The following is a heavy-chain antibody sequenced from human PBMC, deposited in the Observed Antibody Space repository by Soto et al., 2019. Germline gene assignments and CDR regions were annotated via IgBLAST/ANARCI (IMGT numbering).Heavy chain of an antibody. V-gene: IGHV4-59*01. CDR2: IYYSGST. CDR3: ARAYYYGSGSPGGYYYYYGMDV. Sequence: NPSETLSLTCTVSGGSISSYYWSWIRQPPGKGLEWIGYIYYSGSTNYNPSLKSRVTISVDTSKNQFSLKLSSVTAADTAVYYCARAYYYGSGSPGGYYYYYGMDVWGQGTTVTVSS. D-gene: IGHD3-10*01. J-gene: IGHJ6*02. CDR1: GGSISSYY.